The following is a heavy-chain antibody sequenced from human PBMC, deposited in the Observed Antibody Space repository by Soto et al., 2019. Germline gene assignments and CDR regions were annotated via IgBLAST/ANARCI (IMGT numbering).Heavy chain of an antibody. V-gene: IGHV1-69*06. D-gene: IGHD3-3*01. Sequence: GASVKVSCKASGGTFSSYAISWVRQAPGQGLEWMGGIIPIFGTANYAQKFQGRVTITADKSTSTAYMELSSLRSEDTAVYYCARGMKRITIFGVVRLGMDVWGQGTTVTVSS. J-gene: IGHJ6*02. CDR3: ARGMKRITIFGVVRLGMDV. CDR2: IIPIFGTA. CDR1: GGTFSSYA.